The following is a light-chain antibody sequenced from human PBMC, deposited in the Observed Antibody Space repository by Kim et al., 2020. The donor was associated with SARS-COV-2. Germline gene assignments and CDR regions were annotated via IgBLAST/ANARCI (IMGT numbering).Light chain of an antibody. CDR1: QSVSSSY. J-gene: IGKJ2*01. V-gene: IGKV3-20*01. CDR2: GAF. CDR3: QQYGSSPYT. Sequence: EIVLTQSPGTLSLSPGERATLSCRASQSVSSSYLAWYQQKPGQAPRLLIYGAFSRATGIPYRFSGSGSGTDFTLTISRLEPEDFAVYYCQQYGSSPYTFGQGTKLEI.